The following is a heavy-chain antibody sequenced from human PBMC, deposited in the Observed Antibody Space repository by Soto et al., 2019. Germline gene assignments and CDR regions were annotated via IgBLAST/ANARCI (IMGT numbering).Heavy chain of an antibody. Sequence: GXSLNISCKGSGYSFTSYWLGWLRQIPVKGLEWMGIIHPGDSDTRYSPFFQGQVTISADKSISTAYLQWSSLKASDTAMYYCARHNRYSSTWFEGWFDPWGQGTLVTVSS. CDR3: ARHNRYSSTWFEGWFDP. CDR1: GYSFTSYW. D-gene: IGHD6-13*01. J-gene: IGHJ5*02. V-gene: IGHV5-51*01. CDR2: IHPGDSDT.